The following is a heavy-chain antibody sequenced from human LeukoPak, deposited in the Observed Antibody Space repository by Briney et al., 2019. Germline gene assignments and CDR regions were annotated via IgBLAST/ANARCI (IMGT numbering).Heavy chain of an antibody. D-gene: IGHD3-10*01. J-gene: IGHJ5*02. CDR1: GGSFSGYY. V-gene: IGHV4-34*01. CDR2: INHSGST. CDR3: ARGGKILLCFGEPLNWFDP. Sequence: SETLSLTCAVYGGSFSGYYWSWIRQPPGKGLEWIGEINHSGSTNYNPSLKSRVTISVDTSKNQFSLKLSSVTAADTAVYYCARGGKILLCFGEPLNWFDPGGQEPWSPSPQ.